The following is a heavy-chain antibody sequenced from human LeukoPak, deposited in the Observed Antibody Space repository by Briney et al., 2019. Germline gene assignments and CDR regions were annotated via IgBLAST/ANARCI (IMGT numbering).Heavy chain of an antibody. J-gene: IGHJ6*02. CDR2: ISSSSSTI. D-gene: IGHD1-14*01. CDR3: ARGGGAEPIYYYYYGMDV. V-gene: IGHV3-48*02. Sequence: PGGSLRLSCAASGFTFSSYSMNWVRQAPGKGLEWVSYISSSSSTIYYADSVKGRFSISRDNAKNTQYLQTNTLRDEDTAVYYCARGGGAEPIYYYYYGMDVWGQGTTVTVSS. CDR1: GFTFSSYS.